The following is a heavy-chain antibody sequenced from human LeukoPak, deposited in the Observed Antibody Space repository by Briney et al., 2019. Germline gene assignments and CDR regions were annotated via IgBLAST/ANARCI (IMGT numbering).Heavy chain of an antibody. J-gene: IGHJ3*02. V-gene: IGHV3-30*02. CDR3: AKNRVGKNYADAFEI. Sequence: PGGSLRLSCAASGFTFRTFDMHWVRQAPGKGLEWVAFIRYDGSDKYYVDSVKGRFTISRDNSKNTLYLQMNGLRPEDTAFYYCAKNRVGKNYADAFEIWGQGKMVSVSS. CDR1: GFTFRTFD. CDR2: IRYDGSDK. D-gene: IGHD5-24*01.